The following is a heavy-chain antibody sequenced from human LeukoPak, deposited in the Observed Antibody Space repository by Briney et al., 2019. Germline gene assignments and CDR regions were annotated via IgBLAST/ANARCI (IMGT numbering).Heavy chain of an antibody. J-gene: IGHJ6*02. D-gene: IGHD3-3*01. CDR2: IYYSGST. Sequence: SETLSLTCTVSGGSISSSSYYWGWIRQPPGKGLEWIGCIYYSGSTYYNPSLKSRVTISVDTSKNQFSLKLSSVTAADTAVYYCVSYYDFWSGYFLEYGMDVWGQGTTVTVSS. V-gene: IGHV4-39*01. CDR3: VSYYDFWSGYFLEYGMDV. CDR1: GGSISSSSYY.